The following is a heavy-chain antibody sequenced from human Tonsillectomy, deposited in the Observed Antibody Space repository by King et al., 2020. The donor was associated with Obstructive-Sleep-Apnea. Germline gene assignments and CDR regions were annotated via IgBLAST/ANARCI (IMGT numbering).Heavy chain of an antibody. V-gene: IGHV3-30-3*01. CDR2: ISNDGSTK. D-gene: IGHD3-9*01. CDR3: ARDKSDLLTGRTYSFDY. J-gene: IGHJ4*02. Sequence: VQLVESGGGVVQPGRSLRVSCTASGFTFSTYAVHWVRQAPGKGLEWVAFISNDGSTKHYADSVKGRFTISRDNSKNTVYLQMNSLRGEDTAVFYCARDKSDLLTGRTYSFDYWGQGTPVTVSS. CDR1: GFTFSTYA.